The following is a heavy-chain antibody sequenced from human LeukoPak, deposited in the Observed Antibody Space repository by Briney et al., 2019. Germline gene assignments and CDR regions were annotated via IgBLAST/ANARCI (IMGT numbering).Heavy chain of an antibody. CDR3: AKSDIIVVSDAKGNWFDP. CDR2: IKQDGSEK. CDR1: GFTFSSYW. V-gene: IGHV3-7*01. Sequence: GGSLRLSCAASGFTFSSYWMSWVRQAPGKGLEWVANIKQDGSEKYYVDSVKGRFTISRDNSKNTLYLQMNNLRTEDMAVYYCAKSDIIVVSDAKGNWFDPWGQGSLVTVSS. D-gene: IGHD2-2*01. J-gene: IGHJ5*02.